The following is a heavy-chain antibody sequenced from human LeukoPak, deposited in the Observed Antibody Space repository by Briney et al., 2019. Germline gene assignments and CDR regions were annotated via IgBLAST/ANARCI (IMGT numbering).Heavy chain of an antibody. Sequence: SETLSLTCTVSGGSISSYYWSWIRQPAGKGLEWIGRIYTSGSTNYNPSLKSRVTMSVDTSKNQFPLKLSSVTAADTAVYYCARGNIAAAGRAFDYWGQGTLVTVSS. CDR3: ARGNIAAAGRAFDY. J-gene: IGHJ4*02. CDR1: GGSISSYY. D-gene: IGHD6-13*01. CDR2: IYTSGST. V-gene: IGHV4-4*07.